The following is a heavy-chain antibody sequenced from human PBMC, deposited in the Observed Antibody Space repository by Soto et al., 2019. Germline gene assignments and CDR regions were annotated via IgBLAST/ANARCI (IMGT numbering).Heavy chain of an antibody. V-gene: IGHV1-3*01. D-gene: IGHD3-22*01. CDR3: ARLITGPVGVDY. CDR2: VNPANGYT. CDR1: GYIFSSYA. J-gene: IGHJ4*02. Sequence: QVQLVQSGAGVKKPRASVTVSCKASGYIFSSYAMHWVRQAPGQRLEWMGWVNPANGYTKYSQTFQGRVTITWDTSASTAYMDLSSLRSGATAVYYCARLITGPVGVDYWGQGTLVTVSS.